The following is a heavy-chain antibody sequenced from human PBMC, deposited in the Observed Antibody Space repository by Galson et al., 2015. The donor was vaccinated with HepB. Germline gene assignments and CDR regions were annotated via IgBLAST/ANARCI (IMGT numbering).Heavy chain of an antibody. CDR1: GFTFSSYG. CDR2: IWYDGSNK. Sequence: SLRLSCAASGFTFSSYGMHWVRQAPGKGLEWVAVIWYDGSNKYYADSVKGRFTISRDNSKNTLYLQMNSLRAEDTAVYYCAREIRILSLPRYYYYGMDVWGQGTTVTVSS. CDR3: AREIRILSLPRYYYYGMDV. V-gene: IGHV3-33*01. D-gene: IGHD2-15*01. J-gene: IGHJ6*02.